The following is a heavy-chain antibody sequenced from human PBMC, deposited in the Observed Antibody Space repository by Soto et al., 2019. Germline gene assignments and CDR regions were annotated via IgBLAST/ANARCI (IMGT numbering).Heavy chain of an antibody. Sequence: QITLKESGPTLVKPTQTLTLTCTFSGFSLSTSGVGVGWIRQPPGKALEWLALIYWDDDKRYSPSLKSRLTTXKXTXINQVVLTMTNMDPVDTATYYCALRRGYSYGYYFDYWGQGTLVTVSS. CDR1: GFSLSTSGVG. CDR3: ALRRGYSYGYYFDY. D-gene: IGHD5-18*01. V-gene: IGHV2-5*02. J-gene: IGHJ4*02. CDR2: IYWDDDK.